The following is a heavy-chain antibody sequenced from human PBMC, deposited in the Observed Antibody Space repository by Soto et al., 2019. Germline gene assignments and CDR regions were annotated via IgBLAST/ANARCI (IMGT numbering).Heavy chain of an antibody. CDR3: AGKIFGTTYFDY. V-gene: IGHV3-48*03. CDR2: IRGGGSPI. D-gene: IGHD1-7*01. J-gene: IGHJ4*02. CDR1: GLTFSTYE. Sequence: GGSLRLSCAASGLTFSTYEMNWVRQAPGKGLEWVSYIRGGGSPILYADSVKGRFTISRDNAKNSLYLQMNSLRAEDTAIYYCAGKIFGTTYFDYWGQGALVTVSS.